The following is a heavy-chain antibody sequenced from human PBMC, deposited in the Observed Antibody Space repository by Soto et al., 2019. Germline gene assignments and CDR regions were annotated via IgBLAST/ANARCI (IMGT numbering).Heavy chain of an antibody. CDR3: AKDRGAERGITGTTSAPSDAFDI. V-gene: IGHV3-23*01. D-gene: IGHD1-7*01. CDR2: ISGSGGST. CDR1: GFTFSSYA. Sequence: GGSLRLSCAASGFTFSSYAMSWVRQAPGKGLEWVTAISGSGGSTYYADSVKGRFTISRDNSKNTLYLQINSLRAEDTAVYYCAKDRGAERGITGTTSAPSDAFDIWGQGTMVTVSS. J-gene: IGHJ3*02.